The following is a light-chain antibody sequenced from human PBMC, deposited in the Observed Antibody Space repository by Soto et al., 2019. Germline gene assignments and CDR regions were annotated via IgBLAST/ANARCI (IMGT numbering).Light chain of an antibody. J-gene: IGLJ1*01. CDR3: SSYTTSSTPYV. CDR2: DVT. Sequence: QSVLTQPASVSGSPGQSISISCTGTSSDVGGSNYVSWYQHHPGKAPKLLIYDVTSRPSGISTRFSGSKSGNTASLTISGLQAEDEADYFCSSYTTSSTPYVFGTGTKLTVL. CDR1: SSDVGGSNY. V-gene: IGLV2-14*03.